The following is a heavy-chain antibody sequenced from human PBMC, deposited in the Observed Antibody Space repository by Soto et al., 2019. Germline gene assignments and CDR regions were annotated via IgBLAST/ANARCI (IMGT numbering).Heavy chain of an antibody. CDR1: GFTFSSYG. CDR2: ISYDGSNK. Sequence: GGSLRLSCAASGFTFSSYGMHWVRQAPGKGLEWVAVISYDGSNKYYADSVKGRFTISRDNSKNTLYLQMNSLRAEDTAVYYCAKGTYSSSWYYYYYYGMDVWGQGTTLTVSS. J-gene: IGHJ6*02. D-gene: IGHD6-13*01. V-gene: IGHV3-30*18. CDR3: AKGTYSSSWYYYYYYGMDV.